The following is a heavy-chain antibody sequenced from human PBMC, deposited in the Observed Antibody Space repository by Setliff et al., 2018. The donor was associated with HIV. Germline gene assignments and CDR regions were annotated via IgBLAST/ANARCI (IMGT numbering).Heavy chain of an antibody. CDR1: GYTFTGYY. CDR3: ARGSCSGCYLSDC. V-gene: IGHV1-2*06. Sequence: ASVKVSCKTSGYTFTGYYMHCVRQAPGQGLEWMGQINPNSGGTNYAQKFQGRVTITRDTSANTAYMELSSLRSEDTAVYYCARGSCSGCYLSDCWGLGTLVTVSS. CDR2: INPNSGGT. J-gene: IGHJ4*02. D-gene: IGHD6-19*01.